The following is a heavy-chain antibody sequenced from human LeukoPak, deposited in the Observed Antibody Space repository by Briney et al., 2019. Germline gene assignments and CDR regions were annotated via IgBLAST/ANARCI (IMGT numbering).Heavy chain of an antibody. CDR2: ISYDGSNK. Sequence: HPGGSLRLSCAASGFTFSSYAMHWVRQALGKGLEWVAVISYDGSNKSYADSVKGRFAISRDNAKNSLYLQMNSLRAEDTAVYYCARGLMGGYPRFDHWGQGTLVTVSS. J-gene: IGHJ4*02. D-gene: IGHD2-8*01. V-gene: IGHV3-30*09. CDR3: ARGLMGGYPRFDH. CDR1: GFTFSSYA.